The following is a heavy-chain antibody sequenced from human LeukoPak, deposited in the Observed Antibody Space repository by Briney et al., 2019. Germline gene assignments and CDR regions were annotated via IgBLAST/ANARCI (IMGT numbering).Heavy chain of an antibody. Sequence: GGSLRLSCAASGFTFSSYWMHWVRQAPGKGLVWVSRINSDGSSTSYADSVKGRFTISRDNAKNTLYLQMNSLRAEDTAVYYCATGVFRGPGSYYPYYFDYWGQGTLVTVSS. CDR1: GFTFSSYW. J-gene: IGHJ4*02. CDR2: INSDGSST. CDR3: ATGVFRGPGSYYPYYFDY. V-gene: IGHV3-74*01. D-gene: IGHD3-10*01.